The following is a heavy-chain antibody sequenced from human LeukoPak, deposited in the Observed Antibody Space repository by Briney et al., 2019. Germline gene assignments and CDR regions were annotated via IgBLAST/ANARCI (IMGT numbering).Heavy chain of an antibody. D-gene: IGHD4-17*01. CDR2: ISSSSSYI. CDR1: GFTFSSYE. Sequence: PGGSLRLSCAASGFTFSSYEMNWVRQAPGKGLEWVSSISSSSSYIYYADSVKGRFTISRDNAKNSLYLQMNSLRAEDTAVYYCAREGVTTHAFDIWGQGTMVTVSS. V-gene: IGHV3-21*01. J-gene: IGHJ3*02. CDR3: AREGVTTHAFDI.